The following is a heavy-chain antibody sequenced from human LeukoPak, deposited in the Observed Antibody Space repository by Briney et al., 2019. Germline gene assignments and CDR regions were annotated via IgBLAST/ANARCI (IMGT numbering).Heavy chain of an antibody. J-gene: IGHJ4*02. CDR1: GFAFSSSW. CDR2: MNPDGSTK. V-gene: IGHV3-7*05. D-gene: IGHD5-12*01. Sequence: GGSLRLSRAASGFAFSSSWMAWVRQAPGKGLEWVANMNPDGSTKNYVDSVRGRFTISRDNAKNLLYLQMNSLRGDDTAVYYCARDSGYSAFDYWGQGTLVTVSS. CDR3: ARDSGYSAFDY.